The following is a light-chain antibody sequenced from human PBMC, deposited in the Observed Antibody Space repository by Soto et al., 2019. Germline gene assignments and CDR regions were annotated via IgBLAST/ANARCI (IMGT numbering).Light chain of an antibody. CDR3: QAYDYSMTAFV. CDR1: NSNLGAGYD. CDR2: GNR. J-gene: IGLJ3*02. V-gene: IGLV1-40*01. Sequence: QSVLTQPPSVSGAPGQRVTISCTGDNSNLGAGYDVHWYQQLPGAAPKLVIFGNRNRPSGVPERFSGSKSGTSASLAITGLQAEDEADYYCQAYDYSMTAFVFGGGTKVTVL.